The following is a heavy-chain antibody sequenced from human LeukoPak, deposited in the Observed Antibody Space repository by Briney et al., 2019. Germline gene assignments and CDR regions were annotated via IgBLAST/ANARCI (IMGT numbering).Heavy chain of an antibody. J-gene: IGHJ4*02. D-gene: IGHD3-9*01. CDR2: IKQDGSEK. CDR3: ASVRYFDWLLEGGSFDY. V-gene: IGHV3-7*01. Sequence: GGSLRLSCAASGFSLSSYWMTWVRQAPGKGLEWVANIKQDGSEKYYVGSVKGRFTISRDNAKNSLYLQMNSLRAEDTAVYYCASVRYFDWLLEGGSFDYWGQGTLVTVSS. CDR1: GFSLSSYW.